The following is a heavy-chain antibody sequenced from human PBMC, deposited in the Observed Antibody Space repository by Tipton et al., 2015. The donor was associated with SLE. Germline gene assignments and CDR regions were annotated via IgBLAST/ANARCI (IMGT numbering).Heavy chain of an antibody. D-gene: IGHD3-3*01. CDR1: GGSISSYY. Sequence: LRLSCTVSGGSISSYYWSWIRQPPGKGLEWIGYIYYSGSTNYNPSLKSRVTISVDTSKNQFSLKLSSVTAADTAVYYCAREGPPIFGVVYYYYYYMDVWGKGTTVTVSS. J-gene: IGHJ6*03. CDR3: AREGPPIFGVVYYYYYYMDV. CDR2: IYYSGST. V-gene: IGHV4-59*12.